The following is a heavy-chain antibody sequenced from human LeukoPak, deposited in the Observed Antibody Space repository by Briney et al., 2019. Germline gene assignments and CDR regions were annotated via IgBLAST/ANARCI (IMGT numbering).Heavy chain of an antibody. J-gene: IGHJ5*02. CDR3: ARHLRGYCSGGICWDNWLDP. V-gene: IGHV5-51*01. D-gene: IGHD2-15*01. Sequence: GESLKISCKASGSRVTNYWIGWVRQMPGKGLEWIGIIYSGDSETRYSPSFQGRVAISVDKSINTAFLQWSSLKASDTAIYYCARHLRGYCSGGICWDNWLDPWGQGTLVTVSS. CDR2: IYSGDSET. CDR1: GSRVTNYW.